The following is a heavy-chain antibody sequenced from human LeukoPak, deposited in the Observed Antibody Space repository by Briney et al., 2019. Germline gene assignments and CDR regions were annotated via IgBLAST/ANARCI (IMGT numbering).Heavy chain of an antibody. Sequence: PGGSLRLSCAASGFTFSSTWMSWVRQAPGKGPEWVANIDPDGRVKNYVDSVKGRVTSSRDNAKNSLYLQMDSLTVEDTAVYFCARVRCCEGSGLIYFDPWSQGTLVTVSS. CDR3: ARVRCCEGSGLIYFDP. J-gene: IGHJ5*02. D-gene: IGHD6-19*01. CDR1: GFTFSSTW. V-gene: IGHV3-7*01. CDR2: IDPDGRVK.